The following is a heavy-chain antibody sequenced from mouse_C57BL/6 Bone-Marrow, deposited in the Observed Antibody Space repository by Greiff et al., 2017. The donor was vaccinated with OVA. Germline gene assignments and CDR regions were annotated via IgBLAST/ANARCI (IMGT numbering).Heavy chain of an antibody. Sequence: QVQLQQPGAELVKPGASVKLSCKASGYTFTSYWMHWVKQRPGQGLEWIGMIHPNSGSTNYNEKFKSKATLTVDKSSSTAYMQLSSLTSEDSADYYCERDDGRYFDYWGQGTTLTVSA. J-gene: IGHJ2*01. CDR2: IHPNSGST. V-gene: IGHV1-64*01. CDR3: ERDDGRYFDY. CDR1: GYTFTSYW. D-gene: IGHD1-1*01.